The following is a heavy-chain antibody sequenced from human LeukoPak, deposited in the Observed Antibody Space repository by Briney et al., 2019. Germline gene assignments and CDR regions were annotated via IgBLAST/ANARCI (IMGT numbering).Heavy chain of an antibody. CDR2: IYYSGST. D-gene: IGHD6-13*01. V-gene: IGHV4-34*01. Sequence: SETLSLTCAVYGGSFSGYYWSWIRQPPGKGLEWIGSIYYSGSTYYNPSLESRVTISVDTSKNQFSLRLTSVTAADTAVYYCARVSSTLLYYYYYYMDVWGKGTTVTVSS. CDR3: ARVSSTLLYYYYYYMDV. J-gene: IGHJ6*03. CDR1: GGSFSGYY.